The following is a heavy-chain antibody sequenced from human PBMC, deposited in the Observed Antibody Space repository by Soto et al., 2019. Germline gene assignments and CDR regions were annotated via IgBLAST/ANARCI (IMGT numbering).Heavy chain of an antibody. J-gene: IGHJ6*02. CDR3: ARGSAGRGYYYSGMDV. V-gene: IGHV4-34*01. CDR1: GWSFSGHF. Sequence: TLSLTCTVYGWSFSGHFGSWVRQPPGKGLEWIGEINHSGGTNYNPSLRSRVTISVHTSQNQFSLKVNSVTAADTAVYYCARGSAGRGYYYSGMDVWGQGTTVTVSS. CDR2: INHSGGT.